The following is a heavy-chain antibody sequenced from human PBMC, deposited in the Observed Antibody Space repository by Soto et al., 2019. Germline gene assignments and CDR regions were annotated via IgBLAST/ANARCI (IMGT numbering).Heavy chain of an antibody. CDR3: ARDLGQQLVDY. CDR2: INAGNGDT. J-gene: IGHJ4*02. V-gene: IGHV1-3*01. Sequence: ASVKVSCKGSGYTFTIYAIHWVRQAPGQRLEWMGWINAGNGDTKYSQKLQGRVTMTTDTSTSTAYMELRSLRSDDTAVYYCARDLGQQLVDYWGQGTLVTVS. CDR1: GYTFTIYA. D-gene: IGHD6-13*01.